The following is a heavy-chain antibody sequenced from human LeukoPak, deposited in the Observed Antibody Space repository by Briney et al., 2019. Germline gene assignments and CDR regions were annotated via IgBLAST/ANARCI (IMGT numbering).Heavy chain of an antibody. CDR2: MYHSGTT. CDR1: GDSIRGYY. V-gene: IGHV4-59*01. CDR3: ARDLSSSSSMDV. D-gene: IGHD6-6*01. Sequence: SETLSLTCTVSGDSIRGYYWNWIRQSPGKGLEGIAYMYHSGTTNYNPSLKSRVTMSMDTSKNRFSLQLSSVTAADTAVYYCARDLSSSSSMDVWGKGTTVTVSS. J-gene: IGHJ6*04.